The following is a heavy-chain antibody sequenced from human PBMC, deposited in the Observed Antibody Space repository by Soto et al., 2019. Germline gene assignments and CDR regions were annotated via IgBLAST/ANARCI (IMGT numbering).Heavy chain of an antibody. V-gene: IGHV4-34*01. J-gene: IGHJ4*02. CDR1: GGSFSGYY. Sequence: PSETLSLTCAVYGGSFSGYYWSWIRQPPGKGLEWIGEINHSGSTNYNPSLKSRVTISVDTSKNQFSLKLSSVTAADTAVYYCARGARPPRKTYDYWGQGTLVTVSS. CDR3: ARGARPPRKTYDY. CDR2: INHSGST.